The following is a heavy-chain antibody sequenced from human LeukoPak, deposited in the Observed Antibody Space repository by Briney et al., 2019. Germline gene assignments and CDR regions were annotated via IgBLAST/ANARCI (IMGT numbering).Heavy chain of an antibody. J-gene: IGHJ4*02. CDR1: GFTFSSYS. CDR2: ISGTSNTI. CDR3: AKDFIE. V-gene: IGHV3-48*01. Sequence: PGGSLRLSCVGSGFTFSSYSMNWVRQAPGKWLEWVSYISGTSNTIYYDDSVKGRFTVSRDNAKNSLYLQMNSLRAEDTALYYCAKDFIEWGQGTLVTVSS.